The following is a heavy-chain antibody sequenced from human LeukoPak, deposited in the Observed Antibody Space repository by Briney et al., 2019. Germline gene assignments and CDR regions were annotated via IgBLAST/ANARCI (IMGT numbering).Heavy chain of an antibody. Sequence: GGSLRLSCAASGFTFSSYSMNWVRQAPGKGLEWVSSISSSSSYIYYADSVKGRFTISRDNAKNSLYLQMNSLRAEDTAVYYCATLLGCGGDCSNTMLYYYYMDVWGKGTTVTVSS. D-gene: IGHD2-21*01. J-gene: IGHJ6*03. CDR1: GFTFSSYS. CDR2: ISSSSSYI. CDR3: ATLLGCGGDCSNTMLYYYYMDV. V-gene: IGHV3-21*01.